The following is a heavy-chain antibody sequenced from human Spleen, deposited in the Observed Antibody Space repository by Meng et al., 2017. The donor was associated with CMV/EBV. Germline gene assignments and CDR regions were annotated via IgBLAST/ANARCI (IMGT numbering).Heavy chain of an antibody. CDR3: ARELGGSASPDY. J-gene: IGHJ4*02. CDR1: GYTFTGYH. V-gene: IGHV1-2*02. Sequence: ASVKVSCKPSGYTFTGYHIHWVRQAPGQGLEWMGWINPNSGGTNYAQKFQGRVTMTRPRSPSTGYMELSRLTSDYTAVYYCARELGGSASPDYWVQGTLVTVSS. D-gene: IGHD1-26*01. CDR2: INPNSGGT.